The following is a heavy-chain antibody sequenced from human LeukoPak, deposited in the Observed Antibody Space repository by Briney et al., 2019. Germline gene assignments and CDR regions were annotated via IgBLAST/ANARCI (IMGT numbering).Heavy chain of an antibody. CDR2: IYYSGST. J-gene: IGHJ4*02. D-gene: IGHD2-2*01. Sequence: SETLSLTCTVSGGSITNTNYYWAWIRQPPGKGLEWIGSIYYSGSTYYNPSLKSRVTISVDTSKSQFSLKLSSVTAADTAVYYCARHPRHDIVVVPAAPDYWGQGTLVTVSS. V-gene: IGHV4-39*01. CDR3: ARHPRHDIVVVPAAPDY. CDR1: GGSITNTNYY.